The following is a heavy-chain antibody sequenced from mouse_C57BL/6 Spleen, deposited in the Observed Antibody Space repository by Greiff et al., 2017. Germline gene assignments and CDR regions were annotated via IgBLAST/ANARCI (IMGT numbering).Heavy chain of an antibody. D-gene: IGHD1-1*01. CDR2: IYPGSGST. CDR1: VYTFTSYW. Sequence: QVQLQQPGAELVKPGASVKMSCKASVYTFTSYWLTWVKQRPGQGLEWIGDIYPGSGSTNYNEKFKSKATLTVDTSSSTAYMQLSSLTSEDSAVYYCARDYYGSSYRYFDYWGQGTTLTVSS. J-gene: IGHJ2*01. V-gene: IGHV1-55*01. CDR3: ARDYYGSSYRYFDY.